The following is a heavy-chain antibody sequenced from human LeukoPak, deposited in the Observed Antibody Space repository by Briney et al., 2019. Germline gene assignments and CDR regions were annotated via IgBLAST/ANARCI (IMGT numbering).Heavy chain of an antibody. CDR3: ARNGIVGATTYYFGY. Sequence: SVKVFCKASGGTFSSYAISWVRQAPGQGLEWMRRLIPIFGTANYAQKLQDRDTITADESTGTAYRELSSLRSEDTAVYYCARNGIVGATTYYFGYWGQGTLVTVSS. J-gene: IGHJ4*02. CDR1: GGTFSSYA. D-gene: IGHD1-26*01. CDR2: LIPIFGTA. V-gene: IGHV1-69*13.